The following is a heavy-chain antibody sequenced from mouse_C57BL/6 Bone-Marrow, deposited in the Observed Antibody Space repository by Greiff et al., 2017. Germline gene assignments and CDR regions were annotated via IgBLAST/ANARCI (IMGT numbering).Heavy chain of an antibody. CDR1: GFNIKDDY. CDR3: TTIYYDYDWFAY. Sequence: VQLQQSGAELVRPGASVKLSCTASGFNIKDDYMHWVKQRPEQGLEWIGWIDPENGDTEYASKFQGKATITADTSSNTVYLQLSSLTSEDTAVYYCTTIYYDYDWFAYWGQGTLVTVSA. CDR2: IDPENGDT. V-gene: IGHV14-4*01. D-gene: IGHD2-4*01. J-gene: IGHJ3*01.